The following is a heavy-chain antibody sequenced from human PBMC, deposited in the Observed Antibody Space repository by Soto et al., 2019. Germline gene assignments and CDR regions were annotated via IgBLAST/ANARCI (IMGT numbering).Heavy chain of an antibody. CDR2: IIPIFGTA. J-gene: IGHJ3*02. D-gene: IGHD2-21*02. V-gene: IGHV1-69*01. CDR3: ARDRRSDCCDAFDI. Sequence: VKVSCKASGGTFSSYAISWVRQAPGQGLEWMGGIIPIFGTANYAQKFQGRVTITADESTSTAYMELSSLRSEDTAVYYCARDRRSDCCDAFDIWGQGTMVTVSS. CDR1: GGTFSSYA.